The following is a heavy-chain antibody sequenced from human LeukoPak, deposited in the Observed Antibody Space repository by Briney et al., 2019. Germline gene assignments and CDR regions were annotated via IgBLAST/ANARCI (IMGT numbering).Heavy chain of an antibody. V-gene: IGHV3-72*01. J-gene: IGHJ6*02. D-gene: IGHD5-12*01. Sequence: GGSLRLSCAASGFTFSDHYMEWVRQAPGKGLEWVGRVRMKSYSYSTEYAASVKGRFILSRDDSKNSVSLQMNSLKTEDTAVYYCARVERVVTTSRGYGMDAWGQGTSVTVSS. CDR2: VRMKSYSYST. CDR3: ARVERVVTTSRGYGMDA. CDR1: GFTFSDHY.